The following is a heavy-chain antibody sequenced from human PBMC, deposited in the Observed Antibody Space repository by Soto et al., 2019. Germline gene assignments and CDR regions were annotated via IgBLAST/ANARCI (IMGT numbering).Heavy chain of an antibody. CDR2: TSNSAPT. D-gene: IGHD3-3*01. J-gene: IGHJ4*02. V-gene: IGHV4-59*08. CDR3: ARLFRDVYNAVEY. CDR1: GGSISSYH. Sequence: SETLSLTCTVSGGSISSYHWSRIRQSPGKGLEWIGYTSNSAPTIYNPSLKSRVTISADTSKNQFSLRLSSVTAADTAVYFCARLFRDVYNAVEYWGQGALVTVSS.